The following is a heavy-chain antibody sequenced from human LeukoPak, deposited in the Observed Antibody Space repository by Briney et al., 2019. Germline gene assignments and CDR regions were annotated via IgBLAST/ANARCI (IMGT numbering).Heavy chain of an antibody. CDR3: ARGGYYGSGNDFRFDP. CDR2: IFYSGST. Sequence: SETLSLTCTVSGGSISTSSYYWGWVRQPPGKGLEWIGNIFYSGSTYYSPSLKSRVTMSVDTSTNQISLKMTSVTAADTAVYYCARGGYYGSGNDFRFDPWGQGTLVTVSS. V-gene: IGHV4-39*07. CDR1: GGSISTSSYY. D-gene: IGHD3-10*01. J-gene: IGHJ5*02.